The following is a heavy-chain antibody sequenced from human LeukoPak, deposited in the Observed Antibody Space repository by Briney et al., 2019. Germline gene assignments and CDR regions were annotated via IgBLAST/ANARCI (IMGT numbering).Heavy chain of an antibody. D-gene: IGHD6-19*01. J-gene: IGHJ6*03. V-gene: IGHV3-48*01. Sequence: GGSLRLSCAASGFTFNDCSMNWVRQAPGKGLEWVSFISSSSSSIYQADSVKGRFTISRDNAKNSLYLQMNSLRAEDTAVYYCAKDPSGWYRYYYYMDVWGKGTTVTISS. CDR1: GFTFNDCS. CDR2: ISSSSSSI. CDR3: AKDPSGWYRYYYYMDV.